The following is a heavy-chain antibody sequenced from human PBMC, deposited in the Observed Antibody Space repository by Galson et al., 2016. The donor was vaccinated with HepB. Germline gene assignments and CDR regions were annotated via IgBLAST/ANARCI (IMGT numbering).Heavy chain of an antibody. CDR2: IRSGGST. CDR1: GFTFRIYH. Sequence: SLRLSRPASGFTFRIYHMTWVRQAPGQGLEWVSAIRSGGSTYYADSVKGRFSVSRDNSKNILYLQMNSLRVEDTAVYYCARRDGDMQPSDYWGQGTLVTVSS. CDR3: ARRDGDMQPSDY. D-gene: IGHD5-24*01. J-gene: IGHJ4*02. V-gene: IGHV3-23*01.